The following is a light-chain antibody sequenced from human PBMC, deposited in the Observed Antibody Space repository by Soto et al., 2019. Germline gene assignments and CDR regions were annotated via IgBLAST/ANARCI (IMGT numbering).Light chain of an antibody. CDR2: GNN. J-gene: IGLJ3*02. V-gene: IGLV1-40*01. Sequence: QSVLTQPPSLSGAPGQRVTISCSGTSSNIGAGYDVHWYHQVPGTAPKLLSYGNNNRPTGFPDRFSGSRSGTSASLDIAGLQAEDEADYYCHSFDTNLRGSVFGGGTKVTVL. CDR1: SSNIGAGYD. CDR3: HSFDTNLRGSV.